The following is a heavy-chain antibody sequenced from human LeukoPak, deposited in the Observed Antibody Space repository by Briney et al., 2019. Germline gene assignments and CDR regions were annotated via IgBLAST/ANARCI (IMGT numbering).Heavy chain of an antibody. Sequence: PGGSLRLFCSASGFNFFDHYMIWIGQAIGREVVWVLYISNGGSYTNYPDSVKGRFTISRDNAKNSLYLQVNSLRDEDTAVYYCARTRGAGPGGHFDYWGLGTLVTVSS. CDR3: ARTRGAGPGGHFDY. J-gene: IGHJ4*02. CDR2: ISNGGSYT. V-gene: IGHV3-11*03. D-gene: IGHD6-19*01. CDR1: GFNFFDHY.